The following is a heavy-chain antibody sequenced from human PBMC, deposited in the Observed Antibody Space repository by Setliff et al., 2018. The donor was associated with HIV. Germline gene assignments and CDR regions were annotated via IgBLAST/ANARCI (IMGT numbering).Heavy chain of an antibody. V-gene: IGHV1-69*05. J-gene: IGHJ4*02. CDR2: TTPLLGTT. CDR1: GNTFSSYG. D-gene: IGHD2-15*01. Sequence: SVKVSCKASGNTFSSYGITWVRQAPGQGLEWMGGTTPLLGTTNYAQKFQGRVTITTDEPTNTVYMELSGLRSEDTAVYYCARGRGLGGGRDYWGQGTLVTVSS. CDR3: ARGRGLGGGRDY.